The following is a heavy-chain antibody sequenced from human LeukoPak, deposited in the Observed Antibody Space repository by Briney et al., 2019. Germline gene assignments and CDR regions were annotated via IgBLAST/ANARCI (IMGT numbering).Heavy chain of an antibody. CDR2: IIPIFGTA. Sequence: SVKVSCKASGGTFSSYAISWVRQAPGQGLEWMGGIIPIFGTANYAQKFQGRVTITADESTSTAYMELSSLRSEDTAVYYCAKDSSGYWYFDLWGRGTLVRVSS. D-gene: IGHD6-6*01. CDR1: GGTFSSYA. CDR3: AKDSSGYWYFDL. J-gene: IGHJ2*01. V-gene: IGHV1-69*13.